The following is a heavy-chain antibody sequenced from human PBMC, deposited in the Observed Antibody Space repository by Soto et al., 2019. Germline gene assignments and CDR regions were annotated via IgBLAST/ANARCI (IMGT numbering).Heavy chain of an antibody. D-gene: IGHD6-19*01. CDR3: ARASAWYPNDY. J-gene: IGHJ4*02. CDR1: GFSFSTYD. CDR2: ISYDGSNK. V-gene: IGHV3-30*03. Sequence: QVHLVESGGGVVQPGRSLRLSCAASGFSFSTYDMHWVRQAPGKGLEWVVVISYDGSNKYYADSVKGRFTISRDNSKNTLFLHMNSLRAEDTAVYYCARASAWYPNDYWGQGTLVTVSS.